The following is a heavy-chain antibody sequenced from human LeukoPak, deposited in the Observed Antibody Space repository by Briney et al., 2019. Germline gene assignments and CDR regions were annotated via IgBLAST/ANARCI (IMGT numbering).Heavy chain of an antibody. CDR2: TYYRSKWYN. Sequence: SQTLSLTCGISGDSVSSNSAAWNWIRQSPSRGLEWLGRTYYRSKWYNDYAVTVKSRITINPDTSKNQFSLQLNSVTPDDTAVYYCARAQGESGMNWFDPWGQGTLVAVSS. CDR1: GDSVSSNSAA. D-gene: IGHD3-16*01. CDR3: ARAQGESGMNWFDP. J-gene: IGHJ5*02. V-gene: IGHV6-1*01.